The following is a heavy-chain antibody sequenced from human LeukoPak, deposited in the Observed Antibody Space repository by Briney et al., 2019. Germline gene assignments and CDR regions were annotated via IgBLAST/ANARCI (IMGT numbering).Heavy chain of an antibody. CDR2: IWHDGSHK. D-gene: IGHD3-10*01. CDR3: ARKIFGSGSYPDF. Sequence: PGGSLRLSCAASGFAFITYAMHWVRQAPGQGLEWVALIWHDGSHKFYSNSVRGQFTISRDNSKNTVSLQMNNLRPEDTAVYYCARKIFGSGSYPDFWGQGTLVTVSS. CDR1: GFAFITYA. J-gene: IGHJ4*02. V-gene: IGHV3-33*01.